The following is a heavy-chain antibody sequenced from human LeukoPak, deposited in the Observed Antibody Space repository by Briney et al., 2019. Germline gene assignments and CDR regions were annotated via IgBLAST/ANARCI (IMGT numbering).Heavy chain of an antibody. D-gene: IGHD4-23*01. CDR1: GFTFDDYA. CDR2: ISSSSSTI. CDR3: ARAGYGGNSRGGAFDI. Sequence: GRSLRLSCAASGFTFDDYAMHWVRQAPGKGLEWVSYISSSSSTIYYADSVKGRFTISRDNAKNSLYLQMNSLRAEDTAVYYCARAGYGGNSRGGAFDIWGQGTMVTVSS. J-gene: IGHJ3*02. V-gene: IGHV3-48*01.